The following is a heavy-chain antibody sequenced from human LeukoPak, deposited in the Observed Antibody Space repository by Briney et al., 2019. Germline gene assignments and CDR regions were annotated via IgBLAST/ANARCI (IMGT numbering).Heavy chain of an antibody. J-gene: IGHJ4*02. CDR1: GFTFSNYW. Sequence: GGSLRLSCAASGFTFSNYWMSWVRQAPGKGLEWVANIIQDESEKYYVDSVKGRFTISRDNSKNTLYLQMNSLRAEDTAVYYCAKLPTVTTSMDYWGQGTLVTVSS. CDR2: IIQDESEK. V-gene: IGHV3-7*03. D-gene: IGHD4-17*01. CDR3: AKLPTVTTSMDY.